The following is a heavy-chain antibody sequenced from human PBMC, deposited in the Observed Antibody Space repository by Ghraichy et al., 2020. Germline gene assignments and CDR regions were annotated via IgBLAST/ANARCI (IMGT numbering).Heavy chain of an antibody. CDR3: ARHPPYSSFDF. Sequence: ESLNISCTVSGGSISSYYWSWIRQPPGKGLEWIGYVYTSGTTNYNPSLKSRVTISVDTSRNQFSLKLSSVTAADTAMYYCARHPPYSSFDFWGQGTLVTVS. V-gene: IGHV4-59*08. CDR2: VYTSGTT. D-gene: IGHD1-26*01. J-gene: IGHJ4*02. CDR1: GGSISSYY.